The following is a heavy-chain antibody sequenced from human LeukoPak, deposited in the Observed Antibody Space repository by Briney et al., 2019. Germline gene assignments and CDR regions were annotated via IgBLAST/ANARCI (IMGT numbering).Heavy chain of an antibody. CDR3: ARSTPGAFDI. Sequence: ASVKVSCKASGYTFTSYDINWVRQATGQGLEWMGWMNPNSANTGYAQKFQGRVTMTRDTSTSTVYMELSSLRSEDTAVYYCARSTPGAFDIWGQGTMVTVSS. V-gene: IGHV1-8*02. CDR1: GYTFTSYD. J-gene: IGHJ3*02. D-gene: IGHD2-15*01. CDR2: MNPNSANT.